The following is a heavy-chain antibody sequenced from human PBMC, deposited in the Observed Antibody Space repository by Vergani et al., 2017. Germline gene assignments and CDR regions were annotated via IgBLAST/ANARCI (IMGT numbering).Heavy chain of an antibody. CDR3: ANSVIAGNVGVAYFGMDV. Sequence: QVQLVESGGGVVQPGGSLRLSCVASGFSVSNSGMHWVRQTPGKGLEWVAFIRYDGSSEYYGDSVKGRFTISRDKSQNTVNLQMNSLRTEDTAVYFCANSVIAGNVGVAYFGMDVWGRGTTVTVSS. D-gene: IGHD2/OR15-2a*01. CDR1: GFSVSNSG. CDR2: IRYDGSSE. J-gene: IGHJ6*02. V-gene: IGHV3-30*02.